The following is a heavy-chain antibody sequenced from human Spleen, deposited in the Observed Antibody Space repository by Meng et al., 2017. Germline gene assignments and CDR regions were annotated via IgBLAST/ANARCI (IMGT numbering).Heavy chain of an antibody. CDR3: ARGPTTMAHDFDY. CDR1: GGSLSGYY. V-gene: IGHV4-34*01. D-gene: IGHD4-11*01. Sequence: QVQLQQWGAGLLKPSETLSLTCAVYGGSLSGYYWSWIRQPPGKGLEWIGEINHGGSAKYNPSLKSRATISVDTSQNNLSLKLSSVTAADSAVYYFARGPTTMAHDFDYWGQGTLVTVSS. CDR2: INHGGSA. J-gene: IGHJ4*02.